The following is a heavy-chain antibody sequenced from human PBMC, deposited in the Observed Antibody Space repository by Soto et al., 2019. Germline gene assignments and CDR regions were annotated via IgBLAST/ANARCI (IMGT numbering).Heavy chain of an antibody. D-gene: IGHD2-2*01. V-gene: IGHV1-3*01. J-gene: IGHJ4*02. CDR1: GYPFPSCE. Sequence: GASVKVSCKTSGYPFPSCEVHCIRQAPGQRPEWMGGISNAGSGNTKYSQKFQDRLTITGDKRATTVYMALSSLTSEDTATYYCARESNHYQDFFQNWGQGTQVTVSS. CDR3: ARESNHYQDFFQN. CDR2: ISNAGSGNT.